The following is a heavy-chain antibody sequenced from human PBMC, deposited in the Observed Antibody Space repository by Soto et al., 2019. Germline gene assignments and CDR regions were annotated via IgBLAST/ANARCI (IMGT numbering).Heavy chain of an antibody. Sequence: SETLSLTCAVYGGSFSGYYWSWIRQPPGKGLEWIGEINHSGSTNYNPSLKSRVTISVDTSKNQFSLKLSSVTAADTAVYYCARGRRVYSSSWYGNTWFDPWGQVTLVSVS. V-gene: IGHV4-34*01. CDR3: ARGRRVYSSSWYGNTWFDP. CDR2: INHSGST. J-gene: IGHJ5*02. CDR1: GGSFSGYY. D-gene: IGHD6-13*01.